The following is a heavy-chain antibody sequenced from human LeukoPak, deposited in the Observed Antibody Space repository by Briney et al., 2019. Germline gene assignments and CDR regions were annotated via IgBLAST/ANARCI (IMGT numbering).Heavy chain of an antibody. D-gene: IGHD4-17*01. CDR1: GFTFTTYS. CDR2: ISSSGTTT. CDR3: ARYHYGSLYFDY. J-gene: IGHJ4*02. V-gene: IGHV3-48*04. Sequence: GGSLRLSCAASGFTFTTYSMNWVRQAPGKGLEWVSFISSSGTTTYYADSLKGRFTISGDNAKNSLYLQMNSLRAEDTAVYYCARYHYGSLYFDYWGQGTLVTVSS.